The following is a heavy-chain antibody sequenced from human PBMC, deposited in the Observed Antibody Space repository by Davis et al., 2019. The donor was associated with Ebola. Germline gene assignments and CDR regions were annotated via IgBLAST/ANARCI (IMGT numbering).Heavy chain of an antibody. D-gene: IGHD1-1*01. CDR2: LSGSGDST. Sequence: GESLKISCAASGFTFGSYVMSWVRQAPGRGLEWVAGLSGSGDSTYYADSVKGRFSISRDNSRNTVSLQMSSLRADDTAVYYCAKVNEGRWSRLPFDCWGQGTLVTVSS. V-gene: IGHV3-23*01. CDR3: AKVNEGRWSRLPFDC. J-gene: IGHJ4*02. CDR1: GFTFGSYV.